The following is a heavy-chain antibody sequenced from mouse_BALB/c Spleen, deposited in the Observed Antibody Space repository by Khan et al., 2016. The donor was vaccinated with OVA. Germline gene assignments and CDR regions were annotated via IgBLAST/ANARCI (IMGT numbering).Heavy chain of an antibody. J-gene: IGHJ3*01. CDR1: GFTFSNYA. V-gene: IGHV5-6-5*01. CDR3: ARDYWFVY. CDR2: ISTGDTT. Sequence: EAELVESGGGLVKPGGSLKVSCAASGFTFSNYAMSWVRQTPEKRLEWVASISTGDTTYYPDSVKGRFTISRDNARNILYLQMSSLRSDDTAMYYCARDYWFVYWGQGTLVTVSA.